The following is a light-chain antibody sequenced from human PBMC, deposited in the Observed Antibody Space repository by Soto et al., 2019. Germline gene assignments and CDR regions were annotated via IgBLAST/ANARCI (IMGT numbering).Light chain of an antibody. J-gene: IGKJ1*01. CDR2: GAS. Sequence: ELVMTQSPATLSVSPGERATLSCRASQSVSGNLAWYQQKPGQAPRLLIYGASTRSTAIPGRFSGSGSGTEFTLTISSLQSEDFAVYYCQQYDNWPRTFGQGTKVEIK. CDR3: QQYDNWPRT. CDR1: QSVSGN. V-gene: IGKV3-15*01.